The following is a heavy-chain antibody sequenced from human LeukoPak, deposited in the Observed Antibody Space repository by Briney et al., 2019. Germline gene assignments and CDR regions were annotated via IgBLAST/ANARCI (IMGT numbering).Heavy chain of an antibody. J-gene: IGHJ5*02. V-gene: IGHV3-74*01. CDR2: INSDGSST. Sequence: GGSLRLSCAASGFTFSSYWMHWVRQAPGKGLVWVSRINSDGSSTSYADSVKGRFTISRDNAKNTLYLQMNSLRAEDTAVYYCARGNYDFWSGYYTENWFDPWGQGTLVTVSS. CDR1: GFTFSSYW. D-gene: IGHD3-3*01. CDR3: ARGNYDFWSGYYTENWFDP.